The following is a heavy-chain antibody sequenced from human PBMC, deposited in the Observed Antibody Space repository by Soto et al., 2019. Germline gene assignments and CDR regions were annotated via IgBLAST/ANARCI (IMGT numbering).Heavy chain of an antibody. CDR1: GGSISSGGYS. CDR2: IYHSGST. J-gene: IGHJ6*02. Sequence: QLQLQESGSGLVKPSQTLSLTCAVSGGSISSGGYSWSWIRQPPGKGLEWIGYIYHSGSTYYNPSLKRRVTISVDRSKNQFSLKLSSVTAADTAVYYCARVKRTPRAHYGMDVWGQGTTVTVSS. V-gene: IGHV4-30-2*01. CDR3: ARVKRTPRAHYGMDV.